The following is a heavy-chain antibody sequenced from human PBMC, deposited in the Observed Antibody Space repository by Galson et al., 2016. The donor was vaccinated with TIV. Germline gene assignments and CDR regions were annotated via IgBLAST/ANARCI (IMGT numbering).Heavy chain of an antibody. CDR2: ISYDGSDQ. Sequence: SLRLSCAASGFTFSDYGMHWVRQAPGKGLEWVAVISYDGSDQYYAGSVKGRFTISRDNSQNTLYLQMNSLRSDDKAMYYCEKDPRLYGDYFLHYFDYWGQGTLVTVSS. V-gene: IGHV3-30*18. D-gene: IGHD4-17*01. CDR3: EKDPRLYGDYFLHYFDY. J-gene: IGHJ4*02. CDR1: GFTFSDYG.